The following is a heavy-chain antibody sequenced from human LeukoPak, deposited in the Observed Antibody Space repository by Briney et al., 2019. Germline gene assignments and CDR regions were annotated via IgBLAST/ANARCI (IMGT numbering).Heavy chain of an antibody. Sequence: SVKVSCKTFGYTFTAYGVRWLRQAPGQGLEWMGGIIPIFGTANYAQKFQGRVTITADESTSTAYMELSSLRSEDTAVYYCAPIVGAIRTGVGWGQGTLVTVSS. J-gene: IGHJ4*02. CDR2: IIPIFGTA. V-gene: IGHV1-69*13. CDR1: GYTFTAYG. D-gene: IGHD1-26*01. CDR3: APIVGAIRTGVG.